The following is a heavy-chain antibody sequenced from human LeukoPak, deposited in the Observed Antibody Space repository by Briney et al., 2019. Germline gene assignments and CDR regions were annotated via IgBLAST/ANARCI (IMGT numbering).Heavy chain of an antibody. V-gene: IGHV4-39*01. CDR3: ARLLGSSEIDY. J-gene: IGHJ4*02. CDR2: IYDSGNT. D-gene: IGHD6-6*01. Sequence: EPSETLSLTCTVSGGSISSSSSYWAWIRQPPGKGLERIGSIYDSGNTYYNPSLKSRVTISVDTSKNQFSLKLSSVTAADTAVYYCARLLGSSEIDYWGQGTLVTVSS. CDR1: GGSISSSSSY.